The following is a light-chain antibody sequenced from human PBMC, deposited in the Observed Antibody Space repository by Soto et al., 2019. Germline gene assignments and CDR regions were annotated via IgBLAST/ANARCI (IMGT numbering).Light chain of an antibody. CDR3: QQYNIYPIT. J-gene: IGKJ5*01. CDR1: QSISTL. CDR2: DAS. Sequence: DIQMTQSPSTLSASVGDRVTITCRADQSISTLLTWYQQKPGKAPKVLIYDASSLESGVASRFSGSGSGTEFTLTISSLQPDDFATYYCQQYNIYPITFGQGTRLEI. V-gene: IGKV1-5*01.